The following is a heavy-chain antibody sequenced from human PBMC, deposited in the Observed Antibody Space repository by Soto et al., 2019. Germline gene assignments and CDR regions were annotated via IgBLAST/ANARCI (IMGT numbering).Heavy chain of an antibody. J-gene: IGHJ5*02. Sequence: EVQLVESGGGLVQPGGSLRLSCAASGFTVSSNYMSWVRQAPGKGLEWVSVIYSGGSTYYADSVKSRFTISRDNSKNTLYLQMNSLRAEDTAVYYCVSSWYVEGGWFDPWGQGTLVTVSS. CDR1: GFTVSSNY. CDR3: VSSWYVEGGWFDP. V-gene: IGHV3-66*01. CDR2: IYSGGST. D-gene: IGHD6-13*01.